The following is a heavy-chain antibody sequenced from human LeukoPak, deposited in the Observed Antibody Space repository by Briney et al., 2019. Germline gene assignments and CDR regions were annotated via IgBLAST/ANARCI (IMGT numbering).Heavy chain of an antibody. V-gene: IGHV3-21*01. CDR3: ARARVVATISSFDY. D-gene: IGHD5-12*01. CDR1: GFTFSSYS. CDR2: ISSSSSYI. Sequence: GGPLRLSCAASGFTFSSYSMNWVRQAPGKGLEWVSSISSSSSYIYYADSVKGRFTISRDNAKNSLYLQMNSLRAEDTAVYYCARARVVATISSFDYWGQGTLVTVSS. J-gene: IGHJ4*02.